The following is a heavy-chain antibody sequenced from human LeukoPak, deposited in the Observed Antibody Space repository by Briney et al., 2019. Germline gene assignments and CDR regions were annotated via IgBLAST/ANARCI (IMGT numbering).Heavy chain of an antibody. D-gene: IGHD6-13*01. CDR1: GFTFSSYW. Sequence: GGSLRLSCAASGFTFSSYWMSWVRQAPGKGLEWVANIKQDGSEKYYVDSVKGRFTIPRDNAKNLLYLQMNSLRAEDTAVYYCARTRAAAGLDYWGQGTLVTVSS. CDR3: ARTRAAAGLDY. V-gene: IGHV3-7*01. J-gene: IGHJ4*02. CDR2: IKQDGSEK.